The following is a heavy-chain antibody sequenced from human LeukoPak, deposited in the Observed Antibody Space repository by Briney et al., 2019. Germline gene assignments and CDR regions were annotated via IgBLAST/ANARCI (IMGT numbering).Heavy chain of an antibody. CDR2: ISSSGSTI. V-gene: IGHV3-11*01. CDR3: ANPIRDFWSGYYYYGMDV. D-gene: IGHD3-3*01. Sequence: GGSLRLSCAASGFTFSDYYMSWIRQAPGKGLEWVSYISSSGSTIYYADSVKGRFTISRDNAKNSLYLQMNSLRAEDTAVYYCANPIRDFWSGYYYYGMDVWGQGTTVTVSS. J-gene: IGHJ6*02. CDR1: GFTFSDYY.